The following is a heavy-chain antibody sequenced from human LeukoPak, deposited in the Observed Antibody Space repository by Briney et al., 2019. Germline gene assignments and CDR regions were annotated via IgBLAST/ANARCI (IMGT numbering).Heavy chain of an antibody. J-gene: IGHJ4*02. CDR1: GYTYTSYG. V-gene: IGHV1-18*01. D-gene: IGHD3-9*01. CDR2: ISAYNGDT. Sequence: ASVKVSCQASGYTYTSYGISWVRQAPGQGLEWMGWISAYNGDTHYAQKFQGRVTMTTETSTSTAYMELRSLRSDDTAVYYCARGMVGFSLGFDYWGQGTLVTVSS. CDR3: ARGMVGFSLGFDY.